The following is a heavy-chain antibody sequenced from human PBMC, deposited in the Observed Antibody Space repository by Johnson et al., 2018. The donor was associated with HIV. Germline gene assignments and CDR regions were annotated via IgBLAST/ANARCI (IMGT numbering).Heavy chain of an antibody. Sequence: QVQLVESGGGVVQPGRSLRLSCAASGFTFSSYGMHWVRQAPGKGLDWVAVIWYDGSNKYYADSVKGRFTISRDNSKNTLYLQMNSLRAEDTAVYYCAKDLSIAARPAAFDIWGQGTMVTVSS. CDR2: IWYDGSNK. D-gene: IGHD6-6*01. J-gene: IGHJ3*02. V-gene: IGHV3-33*06. CDR3: AKDLSIAARPAAFDI. CDR1: GFTFSSYG.